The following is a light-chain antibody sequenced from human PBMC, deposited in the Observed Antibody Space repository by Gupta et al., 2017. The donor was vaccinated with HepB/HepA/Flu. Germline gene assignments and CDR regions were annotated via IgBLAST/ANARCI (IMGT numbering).Light chain of an antibody. CDR2: VAF. J-gene: IGKJ4*01. V-gene: IGKV1-39*01. Sequence: DIQMTQSPSSLSASVGDRVTITCRASQSISNYLNWYQQKPGKAPKLLIHVAFTLQSGVPSRFSGSGSGTDFTLTITSLQPEDFATYYCQQTYSTPLTFGGGTKVVIK. CDR1: QSISNY. CDR3: QQTYSTPLT.